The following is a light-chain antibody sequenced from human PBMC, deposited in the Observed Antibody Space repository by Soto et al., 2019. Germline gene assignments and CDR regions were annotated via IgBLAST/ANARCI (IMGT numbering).Light chain of an antibody. V-gene: IGLV2-8*01. J-gene: IGLJ3*02. CDR3: SSYAGSKNLL. CDR1: SSDVGGYNY. CDR2: EVN. Sequence: QSVLTQPPSASGSPGQSVTISCTGTSSDVGGYNYVSWYQQHPYKAPKLIIYEVNKRPSGVPDRFSGSKSGNTASLTVSGLQTEDEADYYCSSYAGSKNLLFGGGTQLTVL.